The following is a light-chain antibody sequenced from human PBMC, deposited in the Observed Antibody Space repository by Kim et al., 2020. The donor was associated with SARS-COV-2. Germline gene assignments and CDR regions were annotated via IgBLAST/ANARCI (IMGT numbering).Light chain of an antibody. CDR3: QSYDSSLSGWV. CDR1: SSNIGAGYD. CDR2: DNN. V-gene: IGLV1-40*01. Sequence: QRVTISCTGSSSNIGAGYDVHWYLQLPGTAPKLLIYDNNSRPSGVPDRFSGSRSGTSASLAITGLQAEDEADYYCQSYDSSLSGWVFGGGTQLTVL. J-gene: IGLJ3*02.